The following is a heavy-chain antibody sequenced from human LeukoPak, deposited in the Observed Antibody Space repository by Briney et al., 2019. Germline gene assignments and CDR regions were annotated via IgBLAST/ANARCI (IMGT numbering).Heavy chain of an antibody. CDR1: GFTFSSDA. D-gene: IGHD6-13*01. CDR2: ISGSGGST. Sequence: PGGSLRLSCAASGFTFSSDAMSWVRQAPGKGLEWVSAISGSGGSTYYADSVTGRFTISRDNSKNTLYLQMNSLRAEDTAVYYCAKSLAAAGLSGYFQHWGQGTLVTVSS. CDR3: AKSLAAAGLSGYFQH. V-gene: IGHV3-23*01. J-gene: IGHJ1*01.